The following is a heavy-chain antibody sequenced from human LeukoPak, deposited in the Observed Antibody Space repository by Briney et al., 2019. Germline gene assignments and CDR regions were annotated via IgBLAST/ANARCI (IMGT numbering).Heavy chain of an antibody. CDR3: ARGKYCSSTSCLHFDY. D-gene: IGHD2-2*01. Sequence: VASVKVSCKASGYTFTGYYMHWVRQAPGQGLEWMGWINPNSGGTNYAQKFQGRVTMTRDTSISTAYKELSRLRSDDTAVYYCARGKYCSSTSCLHFDYWGQGTLVTVSS. J-gene: IGHJ4*02. V-gene: IGHV1-2*02. CDR2: INPNSGGT. CDR1: GYTFTGYY.